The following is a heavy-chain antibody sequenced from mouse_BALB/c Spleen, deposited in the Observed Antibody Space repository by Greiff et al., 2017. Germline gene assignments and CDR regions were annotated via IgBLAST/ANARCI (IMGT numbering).Heavy chain of an antibody. D-gene: IGHD2-10*02. V-gene: IGHV1-7*01. CDR2: INPSTGYT. CDR3: ARKYGNYPYAMDY. CDR1: GYTFTSYW. Sequence: VQGVESGAELAKPGASVKMSCKASGYTFTSYWMHWVKQRPGQGLEWIGYINPSTGYTEYNQKFKDKATLTADKSSSTAYMQLSSLTSEDSAVYYCARKYGNYPYAMDYWGQGTSVTVSS. J-gene: IGHJ4*01.